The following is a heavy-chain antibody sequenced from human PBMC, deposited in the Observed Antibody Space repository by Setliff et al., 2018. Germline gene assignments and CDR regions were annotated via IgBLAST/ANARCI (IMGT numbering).Heavy chain of an antibody. Sequence: PGGSLRLSCAASGFTVSSDYMSWVRQAPGKGLEWVSVISGSGSITYQADSVKGRFTISRDNSKNMLYLQLNSPRAEDTAVYFCAGTIFGVQYYFDYWGQGTLVTVSS. CDR1: GFTVSSDY. CDR2: ISGSGSIT. D-gene: IGHD3-3*01. CDR3: AGTIFGVQYYFDY. J-gene: IGHJ4*02. V-gene: IGHV3-23*01.